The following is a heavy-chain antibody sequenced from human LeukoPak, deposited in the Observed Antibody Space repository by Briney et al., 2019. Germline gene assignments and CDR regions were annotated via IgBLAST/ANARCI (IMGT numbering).Heavy chain of an antibody. D-gene: IGHD6-19*01. CDR3: AGERGEEYSSGWYKTNYFYN. V-gene: IGHV4-39*07. CDR1: GDSISSSTYY. J-gene: IGHJ4*02. CDR2: IYYSGSI. Sequence: SETLSLTCTVSGDSISSSTYYWGWIRQPPGKGLEWIGGIYYSGSIYYNPSLESRVAISADMSKNQISLKLTSVTGADTAVYYCAGERGEEYSSGWYKTNYFYNWGQGIRVTVSS.